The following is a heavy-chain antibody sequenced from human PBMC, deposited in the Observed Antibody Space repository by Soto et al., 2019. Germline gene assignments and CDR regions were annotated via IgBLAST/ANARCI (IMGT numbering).Heavy chain of an antibody. D-gene: IGHD1-26*01. V-gene: IGHV3-30*18. CDR3: AKDQGWSGSPRYYFDY. CDR1: GFTFSSYG. J-gene: IGHJ4*02. Sequence: GGSLRLSCAASGFTFSSYGMHWVRQAPGKGLEWVAVISYDGSNKYYADSVKGRFTISRDNSKNTLYLQMNSLRAEDTAVYYCAKDQGWSGSPRYYFDYWGQGTLVTVSS. CDR2: ISYDGSNK.